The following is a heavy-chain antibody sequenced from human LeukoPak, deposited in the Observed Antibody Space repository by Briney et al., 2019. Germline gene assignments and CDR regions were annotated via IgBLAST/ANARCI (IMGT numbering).Heavy chain of an antibody. CDR3: ARDGRYAYYYDSSGYYYAAFDI. D-gene: IGHD3-22*01. Sequence: SETLSLTCTVSGGSISGYYWTWIRQSPGKRPEWLAYVRYTGTPNYDPSLKSRVTISVDTSKNQFSLKLSSVTAADTAVYYCARDGRYAYYYDSSGYYYAAFDIWGQGTMVTVSS. V-gene: IGHV4-59*01. J-gene: IGHJ3*02. CDR2: VRYTGTP. CDR1: GGSISGYY.